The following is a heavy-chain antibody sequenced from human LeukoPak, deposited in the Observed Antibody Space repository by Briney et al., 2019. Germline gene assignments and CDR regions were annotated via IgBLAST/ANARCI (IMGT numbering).Heavy chain of an antibody. CDR2: INPNSGGT. CDR3: ARGPPTAQYFQH. D-gene: IGHD1-1*01. CDR1: GGTFSSYA. J-gene: IGHJ1*01. V-gene: IGHV1-2*02. Sequence: GASVKVSCKASGGTFSSYAISWVRQAPGQGLEWMGWINPNSGGTNYAQKFQGRVTMTRDTSISTVYMELSSLRSEDTAVYYCARGPPTAQYFQHWGQGTLVTVSS.